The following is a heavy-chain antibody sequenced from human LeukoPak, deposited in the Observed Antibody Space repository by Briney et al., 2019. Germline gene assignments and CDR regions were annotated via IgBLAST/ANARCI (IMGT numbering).Heavy chain of an antibody. CDR2: IDYSGST. V-gene: IGHV4-59*12. J-gene: IGHJ5*02. CDR3: ARGKYWFDP. CDR1: GDSISNFY. Sequence: PSETLSLTCSVSGDSISNFYWSWIRQPPGKGLEWIGYIDYSGSTSYNPSLKSRVTISVDTSKNQFSLKLSSVTAADTAVYYCARGKYWFDPWGQGTLVTVSS.